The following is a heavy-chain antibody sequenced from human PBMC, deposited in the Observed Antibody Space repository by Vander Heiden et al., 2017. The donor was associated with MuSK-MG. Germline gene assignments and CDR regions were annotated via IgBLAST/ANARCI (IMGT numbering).Heavy chain of an antibody. CDR2: IYHSGST. V-gene: IGHV4-38-2*01. CDR3: ARSKEPFDI. CDR1: GYSISSGYY. D-gene: IGHD1-26*01. Sequence: QVQLQESGPGLVKPSETLSLTCAVSGYSISSGYYWGWIRQPPGKGLEWIGSIYHSGSTYYNPSLKSRVTISVDTSKNQLSMKISSVTAADTGVDDCARSKEPFDIWGQGTMVTVSS. J-gene: IGHJ3*02.